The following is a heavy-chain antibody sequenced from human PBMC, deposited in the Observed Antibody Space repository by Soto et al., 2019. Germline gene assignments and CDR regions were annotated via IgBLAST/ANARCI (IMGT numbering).Heavy chain of an antibody. D-gene: IGHD4-4*01. CDR2: IANTGST. V-gene: IGHV4-59*12. Sequence: PSETLSLTCTFSGGSPNYYYWTWIRQPPGKGLEWIGNIANTGSTNYNPSLKSRVTISVDTPNNQFSLRLSSVTAADTAVYYCARGDRDDYIGKFGYWGQGTLVTVSS. CDR1: GGSPNYYY. CDR3: ARGDRDDYIGKFGY. J-gene: IGHJ4*02.